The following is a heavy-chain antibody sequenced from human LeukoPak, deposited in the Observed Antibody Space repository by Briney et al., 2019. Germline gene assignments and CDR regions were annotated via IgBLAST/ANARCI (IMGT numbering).Heavy chain of an antibody. CDR3: ARVGKTYDFWSSILGYFDY. CDR2: IYYSGST. CDR1: GGSISSSSYY. D-gene: IGHD3-3*01. Sequence: PSETLSLTCTVSGGSISSSSYYWGWIRQPPGKGLEWIGSIYYSGSTYYNPPLKSRVTISVDTSKNQFSLKLSSVTAADTAVYYCARVGKTYDFWSSILGYFDYWGQGTLVTVSS. J-gene: IGHJ4*02. V-gene: IGHV4-39*07.